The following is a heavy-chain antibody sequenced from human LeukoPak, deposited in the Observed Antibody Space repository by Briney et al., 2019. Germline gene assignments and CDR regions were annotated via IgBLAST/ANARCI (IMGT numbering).Heavy chain of an antibody. CDR3: ARRGSSGWYQDNGFDP. Sequence: PSETLSLTCTVSGGSNSSSSYYWRRIRQPPGKGLEWIGCSYYSVITYYNPSLKSRVTISVDTSKNQFSLKLSSVTAADTAVYYCARRGSSGWYQDNGFDPWGQGTLVTVSS. J-gene: IGHJ5*02. D-gene: IGHD6-19*01. V-gene: IGHV4-39*01. CDR2: SYYSVIT. CDR1: GGSNSSSSYY.